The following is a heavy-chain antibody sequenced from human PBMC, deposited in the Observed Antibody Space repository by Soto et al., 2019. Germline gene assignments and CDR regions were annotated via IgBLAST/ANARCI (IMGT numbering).Heavy chain of an antibody. J-gene: IGHJ3*02. CDR2: IYYSGST. D-gene: IGHD3-10*01. V-gene: IGHV4-39*01. CDR3: ARPPMVRGVMGAFDI. CDR1: GGSISSSSYY. Sequence: SETLSLTCTVSGGSISSSSYYWGWIRQPPGKGLEWIGSIYYSGSTYYNPSLKSRVTISVDTSKNQFSLKLSSVTAADTAVYYCARPPMVRGVMGAFDIWGQGTMVTVSS.